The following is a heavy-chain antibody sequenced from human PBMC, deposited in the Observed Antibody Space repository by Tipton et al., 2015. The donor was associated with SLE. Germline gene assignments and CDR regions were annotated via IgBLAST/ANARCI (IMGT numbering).Heavy chain of an antibody. CDR2: ISWNSGDI. V-gene: IGHV3-9*01. CDR1: GFTFGDYA. J-gene: IGHJ3*01. Sequence: SLRLSCAGSGFTFGDYAMHWVRLAPGKGLEWVSGISWNSGDIGYADSVKGRFTISRDNTKNSLYLQMNSLRPDDTALYYCAKDTTMVRGAPTGAFDSWGQGTMVTVS. CDR3: AKDTTMVRGAPTGAFDS. D-gene: IGHD3-10*01.